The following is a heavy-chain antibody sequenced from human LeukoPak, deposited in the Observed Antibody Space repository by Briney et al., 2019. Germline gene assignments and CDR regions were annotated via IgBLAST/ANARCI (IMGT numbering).Heavy chain of an antibody. D-gene: IGHD1-20*01. CDR2: IYPGDSDT. V-gene: IGHV5-51*01. CDR3: ARLTGSDFDY. Sequence: GESLQISCKGSGYSFTSYWIGWVRQLPGKGLEWMGTIYPGDSDTRYSPSFQGQVTISADKSISTAYLQWSNLKASDTAIYYCARLTGSDFDYWGQGTLVTVSS. CDR1: GYSFTSYW. J-gene: IGHJ4*02.